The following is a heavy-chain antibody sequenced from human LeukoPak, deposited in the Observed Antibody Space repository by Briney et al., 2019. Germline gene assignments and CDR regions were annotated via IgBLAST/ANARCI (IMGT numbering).Heavy chain of an antibody. CDR3: ASVGHDYVFDY. J-gene: IGHJ4*02. V-gene: IGHV1-18*01. CDR2: ISAYNGNT. D-gene: IGHD3-16*01. CDR1: GYTFTRYG. Sequence: ASVTVSCMASGYTFTRYGLSWVGQAPGQGREGMGWISAYNGNTHYAHKLQGRVTMNTDTPPRTAYMEPRGLTSDDTAGYYFASVGHDYVFDYWGQGTLVTVSS.